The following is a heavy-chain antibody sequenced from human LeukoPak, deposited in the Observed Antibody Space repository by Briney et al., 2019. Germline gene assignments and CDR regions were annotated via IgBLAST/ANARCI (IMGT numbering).Heavy chain of an antibody. CDR2: LYSGGTT. V-gene: IGHV3-53*01. CDR1: GFTVSNNY. D-gene: IGHD1-1*01. CDR3: ASEKTGRDY. Sequence: PGGSLRLSCAASGFTVSNNYMSWVRQAPGKGLEWVSVLYSGGTTYYLGSVKGRFTISRDSSKNTLYLQMNSLRAEDTAIYYCASEKTGRDYWGQGTQVTVSS. J-gene: IGHJ4*02.